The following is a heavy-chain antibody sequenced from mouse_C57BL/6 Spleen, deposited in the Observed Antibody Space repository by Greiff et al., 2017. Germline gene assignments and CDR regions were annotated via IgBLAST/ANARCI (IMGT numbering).Heavy chain of an antibody. CDR3: ARSLYYYGSSPFDY. Sequence: VQLQQSGPELVKPGASVKIPCKASGYTFTDYNMDWVKQSHGKSLEWIGDINPNNGGTIYNQKFKGKATLTVDKSSSTAYVELRSLTSEDTAVYYCARSLYYYGSSPFDYWGQGTTLTVSS. CDR1: GYTFTDYN. D-gene: IGHD1-1*01. J-gene: IGHJ2*01. CDR2: INPNNGGT. V-gene: IGHV1-18*01.